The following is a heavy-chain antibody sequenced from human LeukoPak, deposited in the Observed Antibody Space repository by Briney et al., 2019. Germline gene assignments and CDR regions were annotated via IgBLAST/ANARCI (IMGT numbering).Heavy chain of an antibody. J-gene: IGHJ6*02. D-gene: IGHD6-13*01. V-gene: IGHV1-3*01. CDR3: ARDPSIAAAGHYYYYGMDV. CDR1: GYTFTSYA. CDR2: INACNGNT. Sequence: SSVKVSCKASGYTFTSYAMHWVRQAPGQRLEWMGWINACNGNTKYSQKFQGRVTITRDTSASTAYMELSSLRSEDTAVYYCARDPSIAAAGHYYYYGMDVWGQGTTVTVSS.